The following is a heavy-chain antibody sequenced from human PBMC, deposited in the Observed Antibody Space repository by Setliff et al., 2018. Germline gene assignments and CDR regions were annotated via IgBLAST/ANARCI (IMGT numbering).Heavy chain of an antibody. V-gene: IGHV4-34*01. Sequence: KPSETLSLTCAVYGGSFSTYYWIWIRQPPGKGLEWIGEIYHSGTTDYSPSLKSRVTISVDTSKNQFSLKLSSVTAADTAVYYCARDNGGSYVYDAFDVWGQGTMVTVSS. CDR2: IYHSGTT. D-gene: IGHD1-26*01. CDR3: ARDNGGSYVYDAFDV. CDR1: GGSFSTYY. J-gene: IGHJ3*01.